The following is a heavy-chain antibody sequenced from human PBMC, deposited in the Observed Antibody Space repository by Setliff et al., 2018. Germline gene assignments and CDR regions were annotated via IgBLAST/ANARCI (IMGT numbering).Heavy chain of an antibody. CDR3: AGDPIVVVPAEHYYYGMDV. Sequence: SVKVSCKASGGTFSSYAISWVRQAPGQGLEWMGGIIPILGIANYAQKFQGRVTITADESTSTAYMELSSLRSEDTAVYYCAGDPIVVVPAEHYYYGMDVWGQGTTVTVSS. CDR2: IIPILGIA. CDR1: GGTFSSYA. D-gene: IGHD2-2*01. V-gene: IGHV1-69*10. J-gene: IGHJ6*02.